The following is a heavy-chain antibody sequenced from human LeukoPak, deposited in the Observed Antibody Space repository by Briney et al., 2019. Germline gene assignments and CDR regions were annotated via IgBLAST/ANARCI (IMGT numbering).Heavy chain of an antibody. Sequence: ASVKVSCKASGYIFTSYGISWVRQAPGQGLEWMGWISAYNGNTNYAQRLQGRVTMTTDTSTRTAYMELRSPRPDDTAVYYCARVLTGDASNIWGQGTMVTVSS. D-gene: IGHD3-10*01. CDR1: GYIFTSYG. CDR3: ARVLTGDASNI. J-gene: IGHJ3*02. V-gene: IGHV1-18*01. CDR2: ISAYNGNT.